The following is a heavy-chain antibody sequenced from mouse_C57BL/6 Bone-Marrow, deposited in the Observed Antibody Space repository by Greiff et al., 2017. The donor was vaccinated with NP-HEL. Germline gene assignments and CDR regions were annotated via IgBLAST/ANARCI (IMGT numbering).Heavy chain of an antibody. J-gene: IGHJ2*01. D-gene: IGHD3-2*02. Sequence: QVQLKQPGAELVRPGSSVKLSCKASGYTFTSYWMHWVKQRPIQGLEWIGNIDPSDSETHYNQKFKDKATLTVDKSSSTAYMQLSSLTSEDSAVYYCARDSSGPYFDYWGQGTTLTVSS. CDR1: GYTFTSYW. CDR2: IDPSDSET. CDR3: ARDSSGPYFDY. V-gene: IGHV1-52*01.